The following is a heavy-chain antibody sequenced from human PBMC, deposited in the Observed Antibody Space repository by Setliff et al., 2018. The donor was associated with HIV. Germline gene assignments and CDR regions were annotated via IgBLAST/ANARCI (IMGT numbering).Heavy chain of an antibody. CDR3: TVYNTGSSKDHY. CDR1: GGSFSGYY. V-gene: IGHV4-34*01. D-gene: IGHD2-8*02. Sequence: PSETLSLTCAVYGGSFSGYYWTWIRQPPGKGLEWIGEINHSGSTAYNPSLKSRVTISVDTSKNQFSLKLNSVTAADTAVYYCTVYNTGSSKDHYWGQGTPVTVSS. CDR2: INHSGST. J-gene: IGHJ4*02.